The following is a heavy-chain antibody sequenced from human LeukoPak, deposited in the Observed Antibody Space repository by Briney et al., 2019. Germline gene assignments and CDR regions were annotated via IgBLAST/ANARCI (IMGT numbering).Heavy chain of an antibody. CDR3: ARGDWYSFDY. J-gene: IGHJ4*02. Sequence: WGSLRLSCAASRFTFSSYSMNWVRQAPGKGLEWVSYISSSGSAVHYADSVKGRFTISRDNTENSLYLQMNSLRAEDTAVYFCARGDWYSFDYWGQGALVTVSS. CDR1: RFTFSSYS. V-gene: IGHV3-48*04. CDR2: ISSSGSAV. D-gene: IGHD3-9*01.